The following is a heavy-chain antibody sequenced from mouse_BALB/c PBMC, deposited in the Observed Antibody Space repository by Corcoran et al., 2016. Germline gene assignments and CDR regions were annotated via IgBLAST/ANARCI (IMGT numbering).Heavy chain of an antibody. V-gene: IGHV1-66*01. CDR1: GYSFTSYY. CDR2: IFPGSGNT. J-gene: IGHJ1*01. CDR3: ARWAYWYFDV. Sequence: QVQLQQSGPELVKPGASVKISCKASGYSFTSYYINWVKKRPGQGLEWIGWIFPGSGNTKYNGKFKGKATLTADTSSSTAYMKLSSLTSEDSAVYFCARWAYWYFDVWGAGTTVTVSS.